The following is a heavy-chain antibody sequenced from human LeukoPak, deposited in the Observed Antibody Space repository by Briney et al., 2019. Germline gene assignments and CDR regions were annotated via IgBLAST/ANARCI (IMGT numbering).Heavy chain of an antibody. CDR3: ARDRGYGDYDFRYYYYGMDV. Sequence: GGSLRLSCAASGFTFSSYGMHWVRQAPGKGLEWVAVIWYDGSNKYYADSVKGRFTISRDNSKNTLYLQMNSLRAEDTAVYYCARDRGYGDYDFRYYYYGMDVWGQGTTVTVSS. V-gene: IGHV3-33*01. J-gene: IGHJ6*02. D-gene: IGHD4-17*01. CDR2: IWYDGSNK. CDR1: GFTFSSYG.